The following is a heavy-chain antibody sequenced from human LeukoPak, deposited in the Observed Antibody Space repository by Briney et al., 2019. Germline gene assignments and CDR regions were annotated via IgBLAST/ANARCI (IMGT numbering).Heavy chain of an antibody. CDR3: ARQDFVVVPAALLNWFDP. CDR2: IYYSGST. J-gene: IGHJ5*02. D-gene: IGHD2-2*01. CDR1: GGSISSSGYY. Sequence: SETLSLTCTVSGGSISSSGYYWGWIRQPPGKGLEWVGSIYYSGSTYYNPSLQSRVTISVDTSKNQFSLKLSSVTAADTAVFYCARQDFVVVPAALLNWFDPWGQGTLVTVSS. V-gene: IGHV4-39*01.